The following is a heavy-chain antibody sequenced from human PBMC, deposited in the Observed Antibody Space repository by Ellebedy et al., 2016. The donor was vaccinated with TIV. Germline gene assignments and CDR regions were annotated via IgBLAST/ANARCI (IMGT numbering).Heavy chain of an antibody. D-gene: IGHD3-10*01. Sequence: GESLKISCAASGFTFSSYSMNWVRQAPGKGLEWVSSISSSSSYIYYADAVKGRFTISRDNAKNSLYLQMNSLRAEDTAVYYCARTYGSGSSTHYYCMDVWGQGTTVTVSS. V-gene: IGHV3-21*01. CDR2: ISSSSSYI. CDR3: ARTYGSGSSTHYYCMDV. J-gene: IGHJ6*02. CDR1: GFTFSSYS.